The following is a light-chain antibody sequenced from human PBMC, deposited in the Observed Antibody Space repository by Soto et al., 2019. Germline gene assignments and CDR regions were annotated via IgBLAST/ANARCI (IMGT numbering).Light chain of an antibody. CDR2: GAS. CDR1: QSVSRSH. CDR3: QQYGNSPPYS. V-gene: IGKV3-20*01. Sequence: EIVLTQSPGTLSLSPGERATLSCRASQSVSRSHSAWYQQKPGQAPRLLIYGASSRATGIADRFSGSGSGTDFTLTISRLGPEDFAVYYCQQYGNSPPYSFGQGTK. J-gene: IGKJ2*03.